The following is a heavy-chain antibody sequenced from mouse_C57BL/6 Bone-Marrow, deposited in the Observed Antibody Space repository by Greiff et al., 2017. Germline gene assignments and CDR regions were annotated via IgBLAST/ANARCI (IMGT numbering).Heavy chain of an antibody. D-gene: IGHD1-1*01. CDR1: GYTFTSYW. CDR3: ARFFYAIYAMDY. V-gene: IGHV1-61*01. J-gene: IGHJ4*01. CDR2: IYPSDSET. Sequence: LVTPGSSVKLSCKASGYTFTSYWMDWVKQRPGQGLEWIGNIYPSDSETHYNQKFKDKATLTVDKSSSTAYMQLSSLTSEDSAVYYCARFFYAIYAMDYWGQGTSVTGSS.